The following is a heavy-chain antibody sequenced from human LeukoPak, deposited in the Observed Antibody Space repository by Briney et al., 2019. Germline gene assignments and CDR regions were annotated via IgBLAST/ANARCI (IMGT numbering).Heavy chain of an antibody. CDR3: AKNLLGSESFSWYFDL. CDR1: GFTFSSYA. D-gene: IGHD1-26*01. J-gene: IGHJ2*01. CDR2: ITDSGSGT. V-gene: IGHV3-23*01. Sequence: TGGSLRLSCAASGFTFSSYAMSWVRQAPGKGLEWVSSITDSGSGTCYADSVKGRFTMSRDNSKNTLYLQMNSRRAEDTAVYYCAKNLLGSESFSWYFDLWGRGTLVTVSS.